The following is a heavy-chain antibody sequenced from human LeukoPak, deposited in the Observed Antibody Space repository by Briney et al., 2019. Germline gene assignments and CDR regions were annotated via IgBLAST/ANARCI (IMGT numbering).Heavy chain of an antibody. CDR2: TIPIFGTA. CDR3: ARDNDSRDPPHFDY. V-gene: IGHV1-69*06. J-gene: IGHJ4*02. D-gene: IGHD3-16*01. Sequence: SVKVSCKASGYTFTSYYMHWVRQAPGQGLEWMGGTIPIFGTANYAQKFQGRVTITADKSTSTAYMELSSLRSEDTAVYYCARDNDSRDPPHFDYWGQGTLVTVSA. CDR1: GYTFTSYY.